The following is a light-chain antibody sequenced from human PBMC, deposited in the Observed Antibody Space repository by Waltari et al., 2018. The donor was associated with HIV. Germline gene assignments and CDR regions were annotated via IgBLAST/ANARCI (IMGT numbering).Light chain of an antibody. CDR2: GNS. CDR1: SPNIGAGYD. V-gene: IGLV1-40*01. CDR3: QSYDSSLSVWV. Sequence: QPVLTPPPSVSGAPGQRVTTSCTWSSPNIGAGYDVHWYQQIPGTAPKLLIYGNSHRPSGVPDRFSGSKSGTSASLAITGLQAEDEADYYCQSYDSSLSVWVFGGGTKLTVL. J-gene: IGLJ3*02.